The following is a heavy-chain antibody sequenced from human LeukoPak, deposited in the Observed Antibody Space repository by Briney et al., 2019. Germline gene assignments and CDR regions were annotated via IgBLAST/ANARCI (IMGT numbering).Heavy chain of an antibody. D-gene: IGHD3-10*01. CDR1: GYTLTELS. J-gene: IGHJ4*02. CDR3: ATFVVSRDGSGSSFDY. CDR2: FDPEDGET. Sequence: ASVKVSCKVSGYTLTELSMHWVRQAPGKGLEWMGGFDPEDGETIYAQKFQGRVTMTEDTSTDTAYMELSSLRSEDTAVYYCATFVVSRDGSGSSFDYWGQGTLATVSS. V-gene: IGHV1-24*01.